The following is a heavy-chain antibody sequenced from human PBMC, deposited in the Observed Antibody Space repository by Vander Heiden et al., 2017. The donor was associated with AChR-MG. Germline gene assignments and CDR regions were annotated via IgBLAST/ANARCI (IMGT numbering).Heavy chain of an antibody. CDR1: GFTFSSYG. Sequence: QVQLVESGGGVVQPGGSLRLSCAASGFTFSSYGMHWVRQAPGKGLEWVAFIRYDGSNKYYADSVKGRFTISRDNSKNTLYLQMNSLRAEDTAVYYCAKSAGHDYSNYGPHYFDYWGQGTLVTVSS. J-gene: IGHJ4*02. CDR2: IRYDGSNK. D-gene: IGHD4-4*01. CDR3: AKSAGHDYSNYGPHYFDY. V-gene: IGHV3-30*02.